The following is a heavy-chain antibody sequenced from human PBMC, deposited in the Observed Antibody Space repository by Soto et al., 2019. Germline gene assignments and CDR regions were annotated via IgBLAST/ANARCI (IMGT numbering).Heavy chain of an antibody. V-gene: IGHV4-31*03. CDR1: GGSISSGGYY. CDR3: ARDRHNNFFDP. D-gene: IGHD6-6*01. J-gene: IGHJ5*02. Sequence: SETLSLTCTVSGGSISSGGYYWTWIRQSPGKGLEWIGYIYYSGSTYYNPSLESRVAISLDTSRSQFSLTLHSVTAADTAIYYCARDRHNNFFDPWGQGTLVTVSS. CDR2: IYYSGST.